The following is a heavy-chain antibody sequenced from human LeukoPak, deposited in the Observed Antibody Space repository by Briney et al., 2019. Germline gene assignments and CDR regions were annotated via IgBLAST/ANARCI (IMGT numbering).Heavy chain of an antibody. CDR1: GYTFTSYD. Sequence: ASVKVSCKASGYTFTSYDINWVRQAPGQGLEWMGWINPNSGGTNYAQKFQGRVTMTRDTSISTAYMELSRLRSDDTAVYYCARSRLTGGHFDYWGQGTLVTVSS. D-gene: IGHD7-27*01. J-gene: IGHJ4*02. CDR2: INPNSGGT. V-gene: IGHV1-2*02. CDR3: ARSRLTGGHFDY.